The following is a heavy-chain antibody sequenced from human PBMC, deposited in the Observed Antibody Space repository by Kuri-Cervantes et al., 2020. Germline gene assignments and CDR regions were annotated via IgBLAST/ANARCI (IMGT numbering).Heavy chain of an antibody. CDR1: GFTFSSYW. V-gene: IGHV3-30-3*01. J-gene: IGHJ6*02. CDR2: ISYDGSNK. CDR3: ARDRVVPAATVYYYYGMDV. D-gene: IGHD2-2*01. Sequence: LSLTCAASGFTFSSYWMHWVRQAPGKGLEWVVVISYDGSNKYYADSVKGRFTISRDNSKNTLYLQMNSLRAEDTAVYYCARDRVVPAATVYYYYGMDVWGQGTTVTVSS.